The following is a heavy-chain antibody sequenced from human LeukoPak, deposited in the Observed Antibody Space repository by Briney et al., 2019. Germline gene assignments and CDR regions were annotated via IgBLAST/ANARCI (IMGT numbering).Heavy chain of an antibody. CDR3: ARGGGLDV. CDR1: GFTFSSYA. CDR2: ISSNGGST. Sequence: GGSLRLSCSASGFTFSSYAMHWVRQAPGKGLEYVSAISSNGGSTYYADSVKGRFTISRDNAKNSLYLQMSNLRAEDTAVYFCARGGGLDVWGQGATVTVSS. V-gene: IGHV3-64*04. J-gene: IGHJ6*02. D-gene: IGHD3-16*01.